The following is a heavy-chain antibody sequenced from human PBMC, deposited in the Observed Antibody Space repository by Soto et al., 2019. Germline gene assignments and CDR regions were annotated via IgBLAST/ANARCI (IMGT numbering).Heavy chain of an antibody. Sequence: PGGSLRLSCASSGVTFSSYSMNWVRQAPGKGLEWVSSISSSSSYIYYADSVKGRFTISRDNAQKSLYLQMNNLGAEDTAVYYCARPSGYCSGGSCFPFDRWGQGALVTVSS. CDR3: ARPSGYCSGGSCFPFDR. D-gene: IGHD2-15*01. CDR2: ISSSSSYI. CDR1: GVTFSSYS. V-gene: IGHV3-21*04. J-gene: IGHJ5*02.